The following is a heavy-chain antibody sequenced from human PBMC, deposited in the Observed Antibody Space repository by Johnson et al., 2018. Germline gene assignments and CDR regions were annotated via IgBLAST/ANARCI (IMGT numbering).Heavy chain of an antibody. CDR3: ARTFCGGDCDQQGEYFQH. V-gene: IGHV1-46*01. CDR2: INPSDGST. J-gene: IGHJ1*01. D-gene: IGHD2-21*02. CDR1: GYTFTSYY. Sequence: QVQLVQSGAEVKKPGASVKVSCKASGYTFTSYYMHWVRQAPGQGLEWMGIINPSDGSTSYAQKFQGRVIMTRDTSTSTVYMELSSLRDEDTAVYYCARTFCGGDCDQQGEYFQHWGQGTLVTVSS.